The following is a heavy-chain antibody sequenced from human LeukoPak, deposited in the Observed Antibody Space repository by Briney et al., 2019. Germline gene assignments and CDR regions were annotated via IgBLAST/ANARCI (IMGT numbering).Heavy chain of an antibody. CDR1: GFTFSRSG. D-gene: IGHD5-18*01. V-gene: IGHV3-23*01. CDR2: FDGNADGT. CDR3: ARDLTVDTAMGGNFDY. J-gene: IGHJ4*02. Sequence: PGGSLRLSCATSGFTFSRSGMTWVRQPPGKGLEWVASFDGNADGTHYADSVKGRFTISRDNAKNSLYLQMNSLRAEDTAVYYCARDLTVDTAMGGNFDYWGQGALVTVSS.